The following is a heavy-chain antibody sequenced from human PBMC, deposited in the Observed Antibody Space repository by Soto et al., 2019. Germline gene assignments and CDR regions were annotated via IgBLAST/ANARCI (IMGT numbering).Heavy chain of an antibody. Sequence: GGSLRLSCAASGFTVSSNYMSWVRQAPGKGLEWVSVIYSGGSTYYADSVKGRFTISRDNSKNTLYLQMNSLRAEDTAVYYCARDLEYYYDSSGYYYYYYGMDVWGQGTTVTVSS. J-gene: IGHJ6*02. CDR2: IYSGGST. CDR3: ARDLEYYYDSSGYYYYYYGMDV. D-gene: IGHD3-22*01. CDR1: GFTVSSNY. V-gene: IGHV3-53*01.